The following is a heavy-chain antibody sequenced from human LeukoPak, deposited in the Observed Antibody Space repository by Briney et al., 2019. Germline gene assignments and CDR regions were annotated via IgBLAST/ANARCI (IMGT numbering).Heavy chain of an antibody. V-gene: IGHV4-34*01. CDR2: INHSGST. CDR1: GGSFSGYY. Sequence: PSETLSLTCAVYGGSFSGYYWSWIRQPPGKGLEWIGEINHSGSTNYNPSLRSRVTISVDTSKNQFSLKLSSVTGADTAIYYCARGACRGGSCYGDFDYWGRGTLVTVSS. D-gene: IGHD2-15*01. J-gene: IGHJ4*02. CDR3: ARGACRGGSCYGDFDY.